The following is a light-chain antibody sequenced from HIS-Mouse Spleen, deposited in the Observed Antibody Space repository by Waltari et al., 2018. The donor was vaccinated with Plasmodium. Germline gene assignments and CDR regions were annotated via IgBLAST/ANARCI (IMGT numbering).Light chain of an antibody. Sequence: ATLSCRASQRVSSNLAGYQQKPGQAPRLLIHGASTRATGIPARFSGSGSGTEFTLTISSLQSEDFAVYYWQQYNNWSFTFGPGTKVDIK. J-gene: IGKJ3*01. CDR3: QQYNNWSFT. V-gene: IGKV3-15*01. CDR2: GAS. CDR1: QRVSSN.